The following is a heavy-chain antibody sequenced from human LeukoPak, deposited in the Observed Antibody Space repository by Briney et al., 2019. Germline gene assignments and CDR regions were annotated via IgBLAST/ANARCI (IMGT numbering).Heavy chain of an antibody. J-gene: IGHJ5*02. CDR2: IKEDGSEK. Sequence: GGSLRLSCAASGFTFTSYWMTWVRQAPGTGLELVANIKEDGSEKYYVDSVKGRFTISRDNAKKSLYLQMNSLRAEDTVVYYCVYGGSYYVAWGQGTLVTVSS. V-gene: IGHV3-7*01. CDR3: VYGGSYYVA. CDR1: GFTFTSYW. D-gene: IGHD1-26*01.